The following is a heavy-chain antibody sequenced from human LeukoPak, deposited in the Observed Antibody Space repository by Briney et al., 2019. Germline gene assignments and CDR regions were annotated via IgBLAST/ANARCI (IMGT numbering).Heavy chain of an antibody. CDR3: ASRTVTIWGMDV. J-gene: IGHJ6*02. CDR2: IYHSGST. CDR1: GGPISSSNW. Sequence: SETLSLTCAVSGGPISSSNWWSRVRQSPGKGLEWIGEIYHSGSTNYNPSLKSRVTISVDKSKNQFSLKLTSVTAADTAVYYCASRTVTIWGMDVWGQGTTVTVSS. V-gene: IGHV4-4*02. D-gene: IGHD4-17*01.